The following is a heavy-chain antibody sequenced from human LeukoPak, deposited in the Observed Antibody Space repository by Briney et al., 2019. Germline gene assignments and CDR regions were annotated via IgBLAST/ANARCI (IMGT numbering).Heavy chain of an antibody. V-gene: IGHV3-21*01. D-gene: IGHD3-3*01. J-gene: IGHJ4*02. CDR1: GFSFSSYN. CDR2: IDTTSEYI. Sequence: GGSLRLSCAASGFSFSSYNMNWVRHSPTKGLEWVASIDTTSEYIFYTDSLKGRFTISRDNAKNSLYLQMNSLRAEDTAVYYCARLKTYYDFWSGYYKGFDYWGQGTLVTVSS. CDR3: ARLKTYYDFWSGYYKGFDY.